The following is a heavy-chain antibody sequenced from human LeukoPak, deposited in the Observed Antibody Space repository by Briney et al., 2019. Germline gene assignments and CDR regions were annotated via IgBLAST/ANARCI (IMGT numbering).Heavy chain of an antibody. J-gene: IGHJ3*02. CDR2: IYPSDSDT. CDR1: GYSFTSYW. Sequence: KYGESLKISCKGSGYSFTSYWIGWVRQMPGKGLEWMGIIYPSDSDTRYSPSFQGQVTISADKSISTAYLQWSSLKASDTAMYYCARSYYDSSGYSPAFDIWGQGTMVIVSS. D-gene: IGHD3-22*01. CDR3: ARSYYDSSGYSPAFDI. V-gene: IGHV5-51*01.